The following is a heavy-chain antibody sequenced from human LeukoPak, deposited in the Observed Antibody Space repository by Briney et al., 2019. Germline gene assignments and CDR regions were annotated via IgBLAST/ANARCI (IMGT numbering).Heavy chain of an antibody. Sequence: SETLSLTCAVYGGSFSGYYWSWIRQPPGKGLEWIGEINHSGSTNYNPSLKSRVTISVDTSKNQFSLKLSSVTAADTAVYYCAREWGQGDYSNYRFDYWGQGTLATVSS. V-gene: IGHV4-34*01. CDR3: AREWGQGDYSNYRFDY. CDR2: INHSGST. J-gene: IGHJ4*02. CDR1: GGSFSGYY. D-gene: IGHD4-11*01.